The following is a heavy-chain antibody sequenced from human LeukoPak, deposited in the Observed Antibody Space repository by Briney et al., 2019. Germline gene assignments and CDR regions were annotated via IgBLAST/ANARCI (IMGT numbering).Heavy chain of an antibody. V-gene: IGHV3-21*01. J-gene: IGHJ4*02. CDR2: ISSSSSYI. CDR3: ARNGPNWSFDY. D-gene: IGHD7-27*01. CDR1: GFIFSSYS. Sequence: GGSLRLSCAASGFIFSSYSMNWVRQAPGKGLECVSSISSSSSYIYYADSVKGRFTIPRDNAKNSLYLQMNSLRAEDTAVYYCARNGPNWSFDYWGQGTLVTVSS.